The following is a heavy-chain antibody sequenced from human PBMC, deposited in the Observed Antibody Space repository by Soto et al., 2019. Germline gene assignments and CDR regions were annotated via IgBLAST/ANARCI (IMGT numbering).Heavy chain of an antibody. CDR2: IWYDGSNK. CDR3: ARDPPSSGWYMYFDY. V-gene: IGHV3-33*01. CDR1: GFTFSSYG. J-gene: IGHJ4*02. Sequence: QVQLVESGGGVVQPGRSLRLSCAASGFTFSSYGMHWVRQAPGKGLEWVAVIWYDGSNKYYADSVKGRCTISRDNSKNTLYLQMNSLRAEDTAVYYCARDPPSSGWYMYFDYWGQGTLVTVSS. D-gene: IGHD6-19*01.